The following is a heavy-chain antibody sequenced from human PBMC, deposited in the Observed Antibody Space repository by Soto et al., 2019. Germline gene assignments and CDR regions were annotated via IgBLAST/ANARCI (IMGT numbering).Heavy chain of an antibody. J-gene: IGHJ4*02. V-gene: IGHV1-18*01. Sequence: QVQLVQSGAEVKKPGASVKVSCKASGYTFTTYGISWVRQAPGQGLEWMGWISAYNGNTNYAQNLQGRVTMTTDTSTSTAYMELRSLRSYDTAVYYCARASDFWSGYPSADYWGQGTLVTVSS. CDR3: ARASDFWSGYPSADY. D-gene: IGHD3-3*01. CDR2: ISAYNGNT. CDR1: GYTFTTYG.